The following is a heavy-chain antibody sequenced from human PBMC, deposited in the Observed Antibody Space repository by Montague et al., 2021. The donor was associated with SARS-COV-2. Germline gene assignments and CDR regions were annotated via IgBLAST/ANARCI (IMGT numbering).Heavy chain of an antibody. CDR3: ARRRSDYNHHDAFDI. CDR1: GYSFTSYW. J-gene: IGHJ3*02. Sequence: QSGAEVKTPGESLRISCKGSGYSFTSYWISWVRQMPGKGLEWMGRLDPSDSYTKYSPSFQGHVTISADKSISTAYLQWSSLQASDTAMYYCARRRSDYNHHDAFDIWGQGTMVTVSS. D-gene: IGHD4-11*01. CDR2: LDPSDSYT. V-gene: IGHV5-10-1*01.